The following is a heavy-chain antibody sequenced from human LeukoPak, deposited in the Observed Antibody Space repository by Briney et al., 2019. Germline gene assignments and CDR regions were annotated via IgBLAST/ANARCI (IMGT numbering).Heavy chain of an antibody. J-gene: IGHJ4*02. V-gene: IGHV3-30*04. CDR3: ARAPLTYSSGWWFDY. CDR1: GFAFSSYA. Sequence: GGSLRLSCAASGFAFSSYAMHCVRQAPGKGLEWVAVISYDGSNKYYADSVKGRFTISRDNSKNTLYLQMNSLRAEDTAVYYCARAPLTYSSGWWFDYWGQGTLVTVSS. CDR2: ISYDGSNK. D-gene: IGHD6-19*01.